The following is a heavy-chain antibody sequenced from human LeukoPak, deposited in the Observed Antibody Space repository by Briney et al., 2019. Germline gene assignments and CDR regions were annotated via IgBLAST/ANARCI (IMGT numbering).Heavy chain of an antibody. CDR3: ARDLGRAAAGLYYFDY. V-gene: IGHV3-30-3*01. Sequence: GGSLRLSCAASGFTFSSYAMYWVRQAPGKGLEWVAVISYDGSNKYYADSVKGRFTISRDNSKNTLYLQMNSLRAEDTAVYYCARDLGRAAAGLYYFDYWGQGTLVTVSS. CDR2: ISYDGSNK. CDR1: GFTFSSYA. D-gene: IGHD6-13*01. J-gene: IGHJ4*02.